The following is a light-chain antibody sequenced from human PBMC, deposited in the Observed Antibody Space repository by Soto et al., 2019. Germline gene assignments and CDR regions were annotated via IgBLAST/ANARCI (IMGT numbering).Light chain of an antibody. J-gene: IGKJ2*01. CDR2: GAS. CDR1: QSVSNN. Sequence: EKVMTQSPATLSVSPGERATLSCRASQSVSNNLAWYQQKPGQAPRLLIYGASTRATAIPARFSGSGSGTQFTLSISSLQSEDFAVYYWQQYNNWPYTFGRGTKLEIK. V-gene: IGKV3-15*01. CDR3: QQYNNWPYT.